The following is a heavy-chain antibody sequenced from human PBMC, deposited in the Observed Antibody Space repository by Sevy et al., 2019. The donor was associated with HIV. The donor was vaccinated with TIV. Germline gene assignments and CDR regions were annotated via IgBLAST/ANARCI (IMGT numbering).Heavy chain of an antibody. CDR2: MKQDGSEE. V-gene: IGHV3-7*01. CDR3: SRVGGATDWGMDV. D-gene: IGHD1-26*01. Sequence: GGSLRLSCAASGFSFSIYWMSWVRQAPGKGLEWVATMKQDGSEEDYVDSVKGRFTISRDNAKNSLFLQMNSLSADDTAVYYCSRVGGATDWGMDVWGQGTTVTVSS. CDR1: GFSFSIYW. J-gene: IGHJ6*02.